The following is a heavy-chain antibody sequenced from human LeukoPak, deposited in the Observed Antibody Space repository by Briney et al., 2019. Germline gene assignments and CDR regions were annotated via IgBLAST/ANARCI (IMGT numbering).Heavy chain of an antibody. CDR3: ARPLAGVTTVTFDFDY. CDR2: IYNTGST. V-gene: IGHV3-66*04. D-gene: IGHD4-17*01. Sequence: GGSLRLSCAASGFTVSNNYMSWVRQAPGKGLEWVSFIYNTGSTYYADYVKGRFTISRDNFKNTLYLQMNSLRAEDTAVYYCARPLAGVTTVTFDFDYWGQGTLVTVSS. J-gene: IGHJ4*02. CDR1: GFTVSNNY.